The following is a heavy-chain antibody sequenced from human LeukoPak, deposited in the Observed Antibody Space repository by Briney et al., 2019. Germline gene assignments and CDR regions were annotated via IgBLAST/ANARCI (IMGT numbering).Heavy chain of an antibody. V-gene: IGHV4-30-4*01. CDR1: GGSISSGDYY. CDR3: ARWSYGDYRRYYYYYGMDV. Sequence: SETLSLTCTVSGGSISSGDYYWSWIRQPPGKGLEWIGYIYYSGSTYYNPSLKSRVTISVDTSKNQFSLKLSSVTAADTAVYYCARWSYGDYRRYYYYYGMDVWGQGTTVTVSS. CDR2: IYYSGST. D-gene: IGHD4-17*01. J-gene: IGHJ6*02.